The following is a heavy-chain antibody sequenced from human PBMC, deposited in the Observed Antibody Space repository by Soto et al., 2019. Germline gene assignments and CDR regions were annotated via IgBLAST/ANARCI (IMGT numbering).Heavy chain of an antibody. CDR1: GGFVSSSSYS. CDR2: IYSSENT. D-gene: IGHD4-4*01. J-gene: IGHJ4*02. CDR3: ARHYREYFDY. V-gene: IGHV4-39*01. Sequence: PSETLSLTCSVSGGFVSSSSYSWGWIRQSPGKGLEWIGTIYSSENTYYNPSLLSRVTISVDTSKNQFSLKLSSVTAADTAVYYCARHYREYFDYWGQGTLVTVPQ.